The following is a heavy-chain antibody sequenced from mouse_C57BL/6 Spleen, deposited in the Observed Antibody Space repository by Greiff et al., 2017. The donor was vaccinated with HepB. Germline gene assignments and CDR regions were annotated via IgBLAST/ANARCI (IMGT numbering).Heavy chain of an antibody. CDR2: ISGGGGNT. D-gene: IGHD2-4*01. V-gene: IGHV5-9*01. CDR3: ARDYDYDVESAMDY. CDR1: GFTFSSYT. J-gene: IGHJ4*01. Sequence: EVQLQESGGGLEKPGGSLKLSCAASGFTFSSYTMSWVRQTPEKRLEWVATISGGGGNTYYPDSVKGRFTISRDNAKNPLYLQMSSLRSEDTALYYCARDYDYDVESAMDYWGQGTSVTVSS.